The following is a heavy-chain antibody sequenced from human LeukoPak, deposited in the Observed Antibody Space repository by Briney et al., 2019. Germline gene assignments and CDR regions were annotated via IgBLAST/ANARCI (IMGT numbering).Heavy chain of an antibody. Sequence: PGGSLRLSCAASGFTFSSYALSWVRQAPAKGLEWVSAISGSGGSTYYADSVKGRFTISRDNSKNTLYLQVNSLRAGDTAVYYCAKAPAARPYFDYWGQGTLVTVSS. CDR1: GFTFSSYA. D-gene: IGHD6-6*01. V-gene: IGHV3-23*01. CDR3: AKAPAARPYFDY. CDR2: ISGSGGST. J-gene: IGHJ4*02.